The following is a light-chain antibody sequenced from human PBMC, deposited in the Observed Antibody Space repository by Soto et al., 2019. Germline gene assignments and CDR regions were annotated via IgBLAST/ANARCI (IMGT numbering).Light chain of an antibody. Sequence: EIVMTQSPASLSVSPGERAALSCRASQSVGRNLAWYQQKPGQAPRLLIYDASTRATGIPARFSGGGSGTEFTLSISSLQSEDFAVYYCQQYNNWPPITLGQGTRLDIK. CDR1: QSVGRN. CDR3: QQYNNWPPIT. J-gene: IGKJ5*01. V-gene: IGKV3-15*01. CDR2: DAS.